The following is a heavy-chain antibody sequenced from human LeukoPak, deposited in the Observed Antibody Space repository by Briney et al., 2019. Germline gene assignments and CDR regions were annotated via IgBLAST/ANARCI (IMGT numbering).Heavy chain of an antibody. CDR3: ARSSGLYNWNDVDY. J-gene: IGHJ4*02. D-gene: IGHD1-1*01. CDR2: ISSSSSYT. Sequence: GGSLRLSCAASGFTFSDYYMSWIRQAPGKGLEWVSYISSSSSYTNYADSVKGRFTISRDNAKNSLYLQMNSLRAEDTAVYYCARSSGLYNWNDVDYWGQGTLVTVSS. V-gene: IGHV3-11*06. CDR1: GFTFSDYY.